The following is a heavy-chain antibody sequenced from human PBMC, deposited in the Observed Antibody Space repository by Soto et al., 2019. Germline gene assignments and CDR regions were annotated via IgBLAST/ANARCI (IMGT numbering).Heavy chain of an antibody. CDR2: ISWDGGST. CDR3: AKDRGITMIVGAFDI. Sequence: GGSLRLSCAASGFTFDDYTMHWVRQAPGKGLEWVSLISWDGGSTYYADSVKGRFTISRDNSKNSLYLQMNSLRTEDTALYYCAKDRGITMIVGAFDIWGQGTMVTVSS. V-gene: IGHV3-43*01. D-gene: IGHD3-22*01. CDR1: GFTFDDYT. J-gene: IGHJ3*02.